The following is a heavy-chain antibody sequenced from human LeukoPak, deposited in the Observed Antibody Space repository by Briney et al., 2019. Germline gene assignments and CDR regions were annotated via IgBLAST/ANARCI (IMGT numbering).Heavy chain of an antibody. V-gene: IGHV3-48*04. D-gene: IGHD5-18*01. CDR1: GFTFSSYS. J-gene: IGHJ4*02. Sequence: QPGGSLRLSCTASGFTFSSYSMTWVRQAPGKGLEWISYISSSSSTIDYADSVKGRFTISRDNAKNSLYLQMNSLRAEDTAVYYCARGRGYNYGYSDYWGQETLVTVSS. CDR3: ARGRGYNYGYSDY. CDR2: ISSSSSTI.